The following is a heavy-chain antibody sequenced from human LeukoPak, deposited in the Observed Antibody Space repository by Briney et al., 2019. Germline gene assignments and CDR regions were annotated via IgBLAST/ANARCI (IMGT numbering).Heavy chain of an antibody. Sequence: GRSLRLSCAASGFTFSSYAMHWVRQAPGKGLEWVAVISYDGSNKYYADSVKGRFTISRDNSKNTLYLQMNSLRAGDTAVYYCARDKIEGPTKLDYWGQGILVTVSS. CDR3: ARDKIEGPTKLDY. D-gene: IGHD1-1*01. J-gene: IGHJ4*02. CDR1: GFTFSSYA. CDR2: ISYDGSNK. V-gene: IGHV3-30*04.